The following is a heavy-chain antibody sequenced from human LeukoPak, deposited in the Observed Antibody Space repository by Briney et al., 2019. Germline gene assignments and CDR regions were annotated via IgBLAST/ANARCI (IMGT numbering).Heavy chain of an antibody. V-gene: IGHV3-48*03. J-gene: IGHJ4*02. CDR3: ARGRGVDRFDY. Sequence: GGSLRLSCAASGFTLSNYEMNWVRQAPGKGLEWISYISQSGSAIYYADSVKGRFTISRDNAKNSLYLQMNNLRAEDTAVYYCARGRGVDRFDYWGQGTLVTVSS. CDR1: GFTLSNYE. CDR2: ISQSGSAI. D-gene: IGHD3-16*01.